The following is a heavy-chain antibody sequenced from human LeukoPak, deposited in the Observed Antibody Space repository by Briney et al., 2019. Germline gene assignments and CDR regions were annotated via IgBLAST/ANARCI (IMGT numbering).Heavy chain of an antibody. D-gene: IGHD2-2*01. CDR3: ARVESGNSCCRAVDY. CDR2: IWYGGSNK. J-gene: IGHJ4*02. CDR1: GFPFSSYG. Sequence: GGSLTLSCTASGFPFSSYGMHWVRQAPGKGLEWVGVIWYGGSNKYYADSVKGRFTISRDNSKNTLYLQMNSLRVEDTAVYYCARVESGNSCCRAVDYWRQGTLVTVSS. V-gene: IGHV3-33*01.